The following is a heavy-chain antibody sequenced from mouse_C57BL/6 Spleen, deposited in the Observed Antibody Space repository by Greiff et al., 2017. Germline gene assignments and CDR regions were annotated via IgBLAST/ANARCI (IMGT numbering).Heavy chain of an antibody. CDR3: ARGGWLLPHYFDY. J-gene: IGHJ2*01. Sequence: LQESGAELVRPGASVKLSCKASGYTFTDYYINWVKQRPGQGLEWIARIYPGSGNTYYNEKFKGKATLTAEKSSSTAYMQLSSLTSEDSAVYFCARGGWLLPHYFDYWGQGTTLTVSS. CDR1: GYTFTDYY. CDR2: IYPGSGNT. V-gene: IGHV1-76*01. D-gene: IGHD2-3*01.